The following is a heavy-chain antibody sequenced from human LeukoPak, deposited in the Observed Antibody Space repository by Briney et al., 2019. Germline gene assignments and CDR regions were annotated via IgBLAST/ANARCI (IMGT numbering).Heavy chain of an antibody. CDR1: GFTFSDSY. Sequence: GGSLRLSCAASGFTFSDSYMSWIRQAPGKGLEWVSYISSSGSTIYYADSVKGRFTISRDNAKNSLYLQMNSLRAEDTAVYYCARDRDYSSSCPDYWGQGTLVTVSS. D-gene: IGHD6-13*01. V-gene: IGHV3-11*01. CDR3: ARDRDYSSSCPDY. CDR2: ISSSGSTI. J-gene: IGHJ4*02.